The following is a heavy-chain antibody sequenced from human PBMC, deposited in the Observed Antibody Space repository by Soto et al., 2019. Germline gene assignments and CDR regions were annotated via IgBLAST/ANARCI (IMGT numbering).Heavy chain of an antibody. D-gene: IGHD1-26*01. CDR2: IIPIFGTA. CDR3: ARVTKTVGYYGMDV. J-gene: IGHJ6*02. Sequence: ASVKVSCKASGGTFSSYAISWVRQAPGQGLEWMGGIIPIFGTANYAQKFQGRVTIAADKSTSTAYMELSSLRSEDTAVYYCARVTKTVGYYGMDVWGQGTTVTVSS. CDR1: GGTFSSYA. V-gene: IGHV1-69*06.